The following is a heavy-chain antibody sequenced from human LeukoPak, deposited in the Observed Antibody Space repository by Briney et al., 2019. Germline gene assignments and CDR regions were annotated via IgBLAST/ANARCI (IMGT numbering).Heavy chain of an antibody. D-gene: IGHD3-10*01. CDR1: GFTFSSYS. Sequence: GGSLRLSCAASGFTFSSYSMNWVRQAPGKGLGWVSSISSSSSYIYYADSVKGRFTISRDNAKNSLYLQMNSLRAEDTAVYYCARVPRITMVRGVFWEKPDDAFDIWGQGTMVTVSS. J-gene: IGHJ3*02. CDR2: ISSSSSYI. CDR3: ARVPRITMVRGVFWEKPDDAFDI. V-gene: IGHV3-21*01.